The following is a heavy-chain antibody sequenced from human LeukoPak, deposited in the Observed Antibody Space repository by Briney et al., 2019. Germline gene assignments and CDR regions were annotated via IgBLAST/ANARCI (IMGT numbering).Heavy chain of an antibody. V-gene: IGHV3-23*01. CDR1: GFTFSSYA. J-gene: IGHJ3*02. CDR3: AKDPPAIVSKDAFDI. Sequence: GGSLRLSCAASGFTFSSYAMSWVRQVPGKGLEWLSAISGSGGSTYYADSVKGRFTISRDNSKNTLYLQMNSLRAEDTAVYYCAKDPPAIVSKDAFDIWGQGTMVTVSS. D-gene: IGHD5-18*01. CDR2: ISGSGGST.